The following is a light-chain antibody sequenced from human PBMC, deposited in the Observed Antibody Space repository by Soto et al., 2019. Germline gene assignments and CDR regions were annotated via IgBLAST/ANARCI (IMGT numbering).Light chain of an antibody. V-gene: IGLV2-14*01. Sequence: QSALTLPASVSGSPGQSITISCTGTSSDVGGYNYVSWYQQHPRKAPKLMIYEVNNRPSGVSNRFSGSRSGNTASLTISGLQAEDEADYYCSSYTASSNYVFGTGTKV. J-gene: IGLJ1*01. CDR3: SSYTASSNYV. CDR2: EVN. CDR1: SSDVGGYNY.